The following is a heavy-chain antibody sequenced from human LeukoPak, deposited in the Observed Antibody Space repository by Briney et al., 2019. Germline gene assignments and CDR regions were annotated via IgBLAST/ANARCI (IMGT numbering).Heavy chain of an antibody. V-gene: IGHV3-53*01. J-gene: IGHJ4*02. CDR1: GFTVSSNY. D-gene: IGHD6-6*01. Sequence: GGSLRLSCAASGFTVSSNYMSWVRQAPGKGLEWVSVIYSGGSTYYADSVKGRFTISRDNSKNTLYLQMNSLRAEDTAVYYCARAEYAARTYYFDYWGQGTLVTVSS. CDR2: IYSGGST. CDR3: ARAEYAARTYYFDY.